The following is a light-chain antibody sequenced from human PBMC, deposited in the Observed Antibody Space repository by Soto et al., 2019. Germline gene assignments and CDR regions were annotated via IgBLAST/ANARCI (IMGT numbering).Light chain of an antibody. CDR2: DAS. CDR3: QQSSSWPRIT. CDR1: QSVSSY. V-gene: IGKV3-11*01. J-gene: IGKJ5*01. Sequence: EIVLTQSQATLSLSPGERATLSCRASQSVSSYLAWYQQRPGQAPRLLIYDASNRAPGIPARFSGSGSGTDFTLTIRSLEPDDFAVYYCQQSSSWPRITFGQGTRREIK.